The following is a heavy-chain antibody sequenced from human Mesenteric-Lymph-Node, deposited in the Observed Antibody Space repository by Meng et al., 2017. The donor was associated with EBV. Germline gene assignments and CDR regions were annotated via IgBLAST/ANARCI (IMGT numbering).Heavy chain of an antibody. CDR1: GGSIRNNLYY. J-gene: IGHJ5*02. CDR3: ARYSSSSGWLDP. V-gene: IGHV4-39*07. CDR2: IYYSGNT. D-gene: IGHD6-19*01. Sequence: QVQVKESGPGLVKSSETLSLTCTVSGGSIRNNLYYWGWIRQPPGKGLEWIGTIYYSGNTYYSPSLKSRVTISVDTSKNQFSLQLNSVTAADTAVYYCARYSSSSGWLDPWGQGTLVTVSS.